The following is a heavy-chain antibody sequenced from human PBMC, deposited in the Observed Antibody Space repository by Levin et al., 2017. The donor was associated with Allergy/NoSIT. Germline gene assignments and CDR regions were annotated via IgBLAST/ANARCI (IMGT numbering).Heavy chain of an antibody. D-gene: IGHD3-16*01. CDR1: GYTFSNYW. CDR2: IYPSDSDT. J-gene: IGHJ3*02. V-gene: IGHV5-51*01. CDR3: GKSRRLALRFDAFDI. Sequence: KVSCKGSGYTFSNYWIGWVRQMPGKGLEWMGIIYPSDSDTRYSPSFQGQVSISADKSISTAYLQWSSLKASDTAMYYCGKSRRLALRFDAFDIWGQGTKVTVSS.